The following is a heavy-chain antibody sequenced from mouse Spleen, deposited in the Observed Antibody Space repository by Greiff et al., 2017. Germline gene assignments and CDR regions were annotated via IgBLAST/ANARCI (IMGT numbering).Heavy chain of an antibody. V-gene: IGHV1-18*01. J-gene: IGHJ1*01. CDR3: SIYRSSHWFFDV. CDR2: INPNNGGT. D-gene: IGHD1-1*01. Sequence: VQLQQSGPELVKPGASVKIPCKASGYTFTDYNMDWVKQSHGKSLEWIGDINPNNGGTIYNQKFKGKATLTVDKSSSTAYMELRSLTSEDTAVYDCSIYRSSHWFFDVWGAGTTVTVSS. CDR1: GYTFTDYN.